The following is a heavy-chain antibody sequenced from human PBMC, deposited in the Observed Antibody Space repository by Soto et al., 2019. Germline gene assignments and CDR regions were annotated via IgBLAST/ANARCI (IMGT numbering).Heavy chain of an antibody. CDR2: IYHSGST. Sequence: QVQLQESGPRLVEASQTLSLTCTVSNASITSSGYYWSWVRQPPGKRLEWIGYIYHSGSTSYSPSLQSRLTMSVDTSKNQFSLTLRSVTAADTAVYHCAGMSGTYYVPDYWGQGTLVTVSS. J-gene: IGHJ4*02. V-gene: IGHV4-31*03. CDR1: NASITSSGYY. CDR3: AGMSGTYYVPDY. D-gene: IGHD1-26*01.